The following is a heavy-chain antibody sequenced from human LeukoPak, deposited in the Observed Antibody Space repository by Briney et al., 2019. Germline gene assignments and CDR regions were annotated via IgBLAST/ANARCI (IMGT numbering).Heavy chain of an antibody. Sequence: PGGSLRLSCAASGFTFSNYWMSWVRQAPGKGLEWVANIKQDGSEKYYVDSVKGRFTISRDNAKNSLYLQMNSLRAEVTAVYYCARDRGSGAYWGQGTLVTVSS. D-gene: IGHD3-10*01. CDR1: GFTFSNYW. CDR3: ARDRGSGAY. CDR2: IKQDGSEK. V-gene: IGHV3-7*01. J-gene: IGHJ4*02.